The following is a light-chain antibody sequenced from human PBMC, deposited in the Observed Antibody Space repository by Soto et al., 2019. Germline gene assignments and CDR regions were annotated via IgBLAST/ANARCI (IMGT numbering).Light chain of an antibody. CDR2: DAS. Sequence: DIQMTQSPSSLSVSVGDRVTITCQASQDIGKNLNWYQQKPGKAPKLLIYDASNLETGVPSRFSGSGSGTAFSFTISSLQPEDLATYYCQQYDSLVTFGQGTLLEIK. CDR3: QQYDSLVT. CDR1: QDIGKN. V-gene: IGKV1-33*01. J-gene: IGKJ5*01.